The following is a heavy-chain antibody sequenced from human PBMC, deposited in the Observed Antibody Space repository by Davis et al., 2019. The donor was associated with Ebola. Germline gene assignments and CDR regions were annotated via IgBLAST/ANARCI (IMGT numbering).Heavy chain of an antibody. CDR1: GFTFSSYG. CDR3: VRGWELPGFDP. D-gene: IGHD1-26*01. J-gene: IGHJ5*02. Sequence: GESLKISCAASGFTFSSYGMHWVRQAPGKGLEWVAVISYDGSNKYYADSVKGRFTISRDNSKNTLYLQMNSLRAEDTAVYYCVRGWELPGFDPWGQGTLVTVSS. CDR2: ISYDGSNK. V-gene: IGHV3-30*03.